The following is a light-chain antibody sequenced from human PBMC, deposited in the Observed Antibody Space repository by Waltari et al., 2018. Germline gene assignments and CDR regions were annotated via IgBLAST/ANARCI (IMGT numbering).Light chain of an antibody. CDR2: LNSDGSH. J-gene: IGLJ2*01. CDR3: QTWGTGTQVV. Sequence: QLVLTQSPSASASLGASVKLTCTLSSGHSNYAIAWHQRQPEKGPQDLMKLNSDGSHSQGDGSPVRFSGSSSGAERYLTISSLQSEDEADYYCQTWGTGTQVVFGGGTKLTVL. CDR1: SGHSNYA. V-gene: IGLV4-69*02.